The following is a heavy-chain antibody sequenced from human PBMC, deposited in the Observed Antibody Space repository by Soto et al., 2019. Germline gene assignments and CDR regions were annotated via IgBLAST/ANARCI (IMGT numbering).Heavy chain of an antibody. CDR3: VRDRLNWFDP. V-gene: IGHV4-4*07. CDR2: IYTTGNV. Sequence: QVQLLESGPGLVKPSDTLSLTCNVSGASTTIYYWSWIRQSAGKGLEWIGRIYTTGNVNYNPSLRSRVTMSRDASKNQLSLKLTSVTAADMAVYYCVRDRLNWFDPWGQGLQVTVSS. CDR1: GASTTIYY. J-gene: IGHJ5*02.